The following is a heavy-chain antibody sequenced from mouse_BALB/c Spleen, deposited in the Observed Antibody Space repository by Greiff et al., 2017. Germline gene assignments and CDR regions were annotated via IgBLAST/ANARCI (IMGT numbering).Heavy chain of an antibody. J-gene: IGHJ4*01. CDR3: ARGPYGNLYYYAMDY. Sequence: EVKLVESGGGLVQPGGSLRLSCATSGFTFTDYYMSWVRQPPGKALEWLGFIRNKANGYTTEYSASVKGRFTISRDNSQSILYLQMNTLRAEDSATYYCARGPYGNLYYYAMDYWGQGTSVTVSS. V-gene: IGHV7-3*02. CDR1: GFTFTDYY. D-gene: IGHD2-1*01. CDR2: IRNKANGYTT.